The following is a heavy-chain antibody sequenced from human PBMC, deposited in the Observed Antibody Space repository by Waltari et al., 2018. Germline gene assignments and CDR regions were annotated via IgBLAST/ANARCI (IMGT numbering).Heavy chain of an antibody. CDR1: GFTFTNAW. V-gene: IGHV3-15*07. J-gene: IGHJ4*02. Sequence: EVQLVESGGGLVKPGGSLRLSCAASGFTFTNAWMNWVRQAPGKGLGWGGRIKSKTDGGPTDYAAPVKDRFTISREASKNTLYLQMNSLKTEDTAVYYCTTGPREIVNPSYYDILTGSYSNDYWGQGTLVTVSS. CDR2: IKSKTDGGPT. CDR3: TTGPREIVNPSYYDILTGSYSNDY. D-gene: IGHD3-9*01.